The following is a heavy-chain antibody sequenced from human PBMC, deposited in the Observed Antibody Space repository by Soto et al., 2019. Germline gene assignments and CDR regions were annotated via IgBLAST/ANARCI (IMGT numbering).Heavy chain of an antibody. Sequence: EVQLVESGGGFIQPGGSLRISCAASGLPISNAWMNWVRQAPGKGLEWVGRIKTKSEGGPTDYAAAVKGRFTVSRDDSQNTLYLQMNSLKTDDTAVYYGTTGSGEGVWGQGTTVTVSS. V-gene: IGHV3-15*07. CDR1: GLPISNAW. CDR2: IKTKSEGGPT. CDR3: TTGSGEGV. J-gene: IGHJ6*02. D-gene: IGHD3-16*01.